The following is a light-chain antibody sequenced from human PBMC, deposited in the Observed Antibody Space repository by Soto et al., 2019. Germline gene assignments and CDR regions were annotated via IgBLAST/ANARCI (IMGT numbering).Light chain of an antibody. CDR3: HQYNNWPPLYT. V-gene: IGKV3-15*01. CDR1: QSVRSN. J-gene: IGKJ2*01. CDR2: GAS. Sequence: EIVMTQSPATLSVSPGERATLSCRASQSVRSNLAWYQQKPGQAPRLLIYGASTRATGIPARFSGSGSGTEFTLTISSLQSEDFAFYYCHQYNNWPPLYTFGQGTKLEIK.